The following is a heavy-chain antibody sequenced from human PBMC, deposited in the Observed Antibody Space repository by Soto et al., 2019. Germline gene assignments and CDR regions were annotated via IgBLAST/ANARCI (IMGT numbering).Heavy chain of an antibody. CDR2: IYYSGST. V-gene: IGHV4-59*08. J-gene: IGHJ4*02. D-gene: IGHD2-8*02. Sequence: SETLSLTCTVSGGSISSYYWSWIRQPPGKGLEWIGYIYYSGSTNYNPSLKSRVTISVDTSKNQFSLKLSSVTAADTAVYYCASLRLTGGTVGYWGQGTLVTVSS. CDR1: GGSISSYY. CDR3: ASLRLTGGTVGY.